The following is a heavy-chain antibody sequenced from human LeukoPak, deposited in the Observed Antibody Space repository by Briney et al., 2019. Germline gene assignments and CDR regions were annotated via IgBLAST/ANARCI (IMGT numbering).Heavy chain of an antibody. CDR2: ISSSSSYI. V-gene: IGHV3-21*01. CDR3: ARGFWYCSGGSCYSAFFDY. CDR1: GFTFSSYS. Sequence: GGSLRLSCAASGFTFSSYSMNWVRHAPGKGLEWVSSISSSSSYIYYADSVKGRFTISRDNAKNSLYLQMNSLRAEDTAVYYCARGFWYCSGGSCYSAFFDYWGQGTLVTVSS. J-gene: IGHJ4*02. D-gene: IGHD2-15*01.